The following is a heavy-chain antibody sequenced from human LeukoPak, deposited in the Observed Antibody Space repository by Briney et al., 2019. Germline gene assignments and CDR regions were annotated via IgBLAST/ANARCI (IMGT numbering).Heavy chain of an antibody. CDR3: ARVDYTSSWYWFDP. Sequence: SETLSLTCTVSGGSISGYYWSWIRQPPGKGLEWIGYIYSSRSTNYNPSLKSRVTISVDTSKNQFSLKLTSVTAADTAVYYCARVDYTSSWYWFDPWGQGSLVTVSS. V-gene: IGHV4-59*01. CDR2: IYSSRST. J-gene: IGHJ5*02. D-gene: IGHD6-13*01. CDR1: GGSISGYY.